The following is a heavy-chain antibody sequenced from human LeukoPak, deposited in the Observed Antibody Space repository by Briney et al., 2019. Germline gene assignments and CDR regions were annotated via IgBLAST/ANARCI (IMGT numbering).Heavy chain of an antibody. J-gene: IGHJ4*02. V-gene: IGHV4-38-2*01. D-gene: IGHD3-3*01. Sequence: SETLSLTCAVSGYSISSGYYWGWIRQPPGKGLEWIGSIYHGGSTYYNPSLKSRVTISVDTSKNQFSLKLSSVTAADTAVYYCARRVQGGDFWSGYYTFDYWGQGTLVTVSS. CDR1: GYSISSGYY. CDR2: IYHGGST. CDR3: ARRVQGGDFWSGYYTFDY.